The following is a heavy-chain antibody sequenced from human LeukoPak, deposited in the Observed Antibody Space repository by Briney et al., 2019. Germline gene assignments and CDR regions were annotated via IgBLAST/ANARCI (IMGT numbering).Heavy chain of an antibody. CDR1: GYTFTGYY. D-gene: IGHD6-19*01. V-gene: IGHV1-2*02. CDR3: ARDLAQWLVRGGFDY. CDR2: INPNSGGT. J-gene: IGHJ4*02. Sequence: ASVKVSCKASGYTFTGYYMHWVRQAPGQGPEWMGWINPNSGGTNYAQKFQGRVTMTSDTSISTAYMELSRLRSDDTAVYYCARDLAQWLVRGGFDYWGQGTLVTVSS.